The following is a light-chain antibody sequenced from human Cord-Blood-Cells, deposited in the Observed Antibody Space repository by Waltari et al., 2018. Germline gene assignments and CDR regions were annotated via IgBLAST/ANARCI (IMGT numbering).Light chain of an antibody. CDR2: DVS. V-gene: IGLV2-14*01. J-gene: IGLJ3*02. Sequence: QSALTQPASVSGSPGQAFTISCTGTSSDVGGYNYVSWYQQHPGKAPKLMIYDVSNRPSVVSSRFSGSKSGNTASLTISGLQAENEAAYYCSSYTSSSTRVFGGGTKLTVL. CDR3: SSYTSSSTRV. CDR1: SSDVGGYNY.